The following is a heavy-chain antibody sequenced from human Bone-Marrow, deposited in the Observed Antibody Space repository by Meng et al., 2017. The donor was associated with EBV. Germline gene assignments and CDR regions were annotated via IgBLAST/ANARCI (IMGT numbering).Heavy chain of an antibody. CDR2: IIPIFGTA. J-gene: IGHJ4*02. CDR1: GGTFSSYA. Sequence: QVQLVQSGXEVKKXXXSVKVSCXAPGGTFSSYAISWVRQAPGQGLEWMGGIIPIFGTANYAQKFQGRVTITADKSTSTAYMELSSLRSEDTAVYYCASCTLRSGGSCSPLGYWGQGTLVTVSS. D-gene: IGHD2-15*01. V-gene: IGHV1-69*06. CDR3: ASCTLRSGGSCSPLGY.